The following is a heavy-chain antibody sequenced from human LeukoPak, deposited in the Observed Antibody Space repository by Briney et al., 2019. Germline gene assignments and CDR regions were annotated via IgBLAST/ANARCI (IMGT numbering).Heavy chain of an antibody. CDR3: AKDHGGIAVVPFDY. V-gene: IGHV3-23*01. CDR2: ISGSAGST. D-gene: IGHD6-19*01. J-gene: IGHJ4*02. Sequence: PGGSLRLSCAASGFTFSSYAMSWVRQAPGKGLEWVSTISGSAGSTYYADSVEGRFTISRDNSKNTLYLQMNSLRAEDTAVYYCAKDHGGIAVVPFDYWGQGTLITVSS. CDR1: GFTFSSYA.